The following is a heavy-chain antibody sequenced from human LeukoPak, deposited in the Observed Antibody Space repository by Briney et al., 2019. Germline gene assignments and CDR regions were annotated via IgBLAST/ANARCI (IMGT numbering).Heavy chain of an antibody. CDR3: AKDYALELRGNFDY. CDR1: GFTFSTYW. CDR2: IMQDGSEK. V-gene: IGHV3-7*03. D-gene: IGHD1-7*01. J-gene: IGHJ4*02. Sequence: GGSLRLSCVGSGFTFSTYWMSWVRQAPGKGLEWVANIMQDGSEKNYVDSVKGRFTISRDNAKNSLYLQMNSLRAEDTAVYYCAKDYALELRGNFDYWGQGTLVTVSS.